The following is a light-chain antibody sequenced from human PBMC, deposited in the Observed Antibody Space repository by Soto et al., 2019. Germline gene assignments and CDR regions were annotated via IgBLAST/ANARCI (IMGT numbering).Light chain of an antibody. J-gene: IGKJ4*02. CDR3: QQYNFWPLT. Sequence: EIVMTQSPATLSVSPGERATLSCRASQSVSSNLAWYQQKPGRTPKLLIYVASTRATGITARFSGSGSRTKFTLTISSLQSEDFAVYCCQQYNFWPLTFGGGTKVELK. CDR1: QSVSSN. CDR2: VAS. V-gene: IGKV3-15*01.